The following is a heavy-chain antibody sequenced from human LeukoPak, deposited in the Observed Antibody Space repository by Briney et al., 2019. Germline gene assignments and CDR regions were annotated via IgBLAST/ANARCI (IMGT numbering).Heavy chain of an antibody. V-gene: IGHV3-7*01. CDR3: ARAGANWGSSSYYDF. CDR1: GFTFSSYW. CDR2: INQDGSEK. Sequence: GGSLRLSCAASGFTFSSYWMTWVRQAPGKGLEWVANINQDGSEKKSVDSVRGRFTISRDNAKNSLYLQMNSLRAGDTGVYHCARAGANWGSSSYYDFWGQGTLVTVSP. J-gene: IGHJ4*02. D-gene: IGHD3/OR15-3a*01.